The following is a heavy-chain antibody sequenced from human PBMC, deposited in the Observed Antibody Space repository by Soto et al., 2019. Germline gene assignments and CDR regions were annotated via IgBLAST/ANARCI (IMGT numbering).Heavy chain of an antibody. D-gene: IGHD3-22*01. J-gene: IGHJ5*02. CDR3: ARDWTSPSCVSTNRPRGGWFDP. CDR2: INPYNANT. CDR1: GYTLTDHG. V-gene: IGHV1-18*04. Sequence: QVQLVQSGPEVKKPGASVKVSCKASGYTLTDHGISWVRQAPGQGLEWMGWINPYNANTRYGEKVQGRVTMTTDTSSTVYMELTSLTSDDTAMYYCARDWTSPSCVSTNRPRGGWFDPWGQGTLLTVSS.